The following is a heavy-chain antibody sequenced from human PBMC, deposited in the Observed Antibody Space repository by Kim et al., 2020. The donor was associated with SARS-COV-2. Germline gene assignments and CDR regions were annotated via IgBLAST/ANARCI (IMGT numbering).Heavy chain of an antibody. V-gene: IGHV3-73*01. CDR1: GFTFSGSA. CDR2: IRSKANSYAT. CDR3: TSTRVTDAFDI. Sequence: GGSLRLSCAASGFTFSGSAMHWVRQASGKGLEWVGRIRSKANSYATAYAASVKGRFTISRDDSKNTAYLQMNSLKTEDTAVYYCTSTRVTDAFDIWGQGTMVTVSS. J-gene: IGHJ3*02. D-gene: IGHD2-21*02.